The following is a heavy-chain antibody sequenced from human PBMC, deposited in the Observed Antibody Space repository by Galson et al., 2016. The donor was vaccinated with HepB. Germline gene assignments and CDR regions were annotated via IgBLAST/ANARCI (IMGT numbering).Heavy chain of an antibody. CDR1: GGSISSGGYS. D-gene: IGHD6-6*01. Sequence: TLSLTCAVSGGSISSGGYSWSWIRQPPGKGLEWIGYIYHNERTYYNPSLKSRVTISVYRSKNTFSLKLSSVTAADTAVYYCARARSSSSFLYYYYGMDVWGKGTTVTVSS. CDR3: ARARSSSSFLYYYYGMDV. V-gene: IGHV4-30-2*01. CDR2: IYHNERT. J-gene: IGHJ6*04.